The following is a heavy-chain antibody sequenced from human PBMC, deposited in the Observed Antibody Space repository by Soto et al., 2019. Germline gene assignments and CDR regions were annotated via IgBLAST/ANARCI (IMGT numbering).Heavy chain of an antibody. CDR3: ARDSPSGYSSSWYVDYYGMDV. Sequence: GVSLRLSCAASGFTFSSYAMHWVRQAPGKGLEWVAVISYDGSNKYYADSVKGRFTISRDNSKNTLYLQMNSLRAEDTAVYYCARDSPSGYSSSWYVDYYGMDVWGQGTTVTVSS. D-gene: IGHD6-13*01. J-gene: IGHJ6*02. CDR1: GFTFSSYA. CDR2: ISYDGSNK. V-gene: IGHV3-30-3*01.